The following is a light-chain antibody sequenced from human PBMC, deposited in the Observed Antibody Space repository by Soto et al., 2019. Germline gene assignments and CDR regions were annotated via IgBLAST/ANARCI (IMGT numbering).Light chain of an antibody. Sequence: DIQMTQSPSTLSASVGDRVTITCRASQSISSWLAWYQQKPGKAPKLLIYKASTLESGVPSRISGSGSGTEFTLTISSLQPDDFATYYCLQYNSYSWTFGQGTKVEIK. V-gene: IGKV1-5*03. CDR3: LQYNSYSWT. J-gene: IGKJ1*01. CDR1: QSISSW. CDR2: KAS.